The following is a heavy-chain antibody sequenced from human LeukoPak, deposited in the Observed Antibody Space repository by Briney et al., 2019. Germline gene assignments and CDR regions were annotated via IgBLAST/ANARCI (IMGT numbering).Heavy chain of an antibody. Sequence: GASVKVSCKASGYTFTSYGISWVRQAPGQGLEWMGWISAYNGNTNYAQKLQGRVTMTTDTSTSTACMELRSLRSDDTAVYYCARQAYCGGGNCYPFDYWGQGTLVTVSS. CDR1: GYTFTSYG. CDR2: ISAYNGNT. V-gene: IGHV1-18*01. J-gene: IGHJ4*02. D-gene: IGHD2-15*01. CDR3: ARQAYCGGGNCYPFDY.